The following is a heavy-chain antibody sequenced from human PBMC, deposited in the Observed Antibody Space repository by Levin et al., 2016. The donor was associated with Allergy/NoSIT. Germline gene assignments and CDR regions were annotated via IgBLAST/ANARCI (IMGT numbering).Heavy chain of an antibody. CDR1: GGSISSSNW. J-gene: IGHJ4*02. CDR2: IYRSGST. CDR3: AGYCSSTSCKSIDY. Sequence: SETLSLTCAVSGGSISSSNWWSWVRQPPGKGLEWIGEIYRSGSTNYNPSLKSRVTISVDKSKNQFSLKLSSVTAADTAVYYCAGYCSSTSCKSIDYWGQGTLVTVSS. V-gene: IGHV4-4*02. D-gene: IGHD2-2*01.